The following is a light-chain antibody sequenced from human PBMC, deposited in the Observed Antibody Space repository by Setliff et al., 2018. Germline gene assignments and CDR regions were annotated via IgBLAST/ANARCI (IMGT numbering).Light chain of an antibody. CDR2: EVT. CDR1: SSDIGVYNH. Sequence: QSALTQPASVSGSPGQSITISCTGTSSDIGVYNHVSWYQQHPGKAPKLMIYEVTNRPSGVSNRFSGSKSGNTASLTISGLQAEDEADYYCSSYAGSNIWGYVFGTGTKVTVL. CDR3: SSYAGSNIWGYV. V-gene: IGLV2-14*01. J-gene: IGLJ1*01.